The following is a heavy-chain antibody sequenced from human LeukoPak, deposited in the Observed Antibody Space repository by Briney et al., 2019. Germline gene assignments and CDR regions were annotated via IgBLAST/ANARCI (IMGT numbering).Heavy chain of an antibody. V-gene: IGHV1-69*13. CDR2: IIPIFGTA. CDR3: ARDPVEWELLLDY. Sequence: GASVKVSCKASGGTFSSYAISWVRQAPGQGLEWMGGIIPIFGTANYAQKFQGRVTITADESTSTAYMELSSLRSEDTAVYYCARDPVEWELLLDYWGQGTPVTVSS. J-gene: IGHJ4*02. D-gene: IGHD1-26*01. CDR1: GGTFSSYA.